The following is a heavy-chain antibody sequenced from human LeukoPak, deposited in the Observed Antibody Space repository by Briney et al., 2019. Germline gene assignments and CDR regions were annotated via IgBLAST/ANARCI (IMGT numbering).Heavy chain of an antibody. J-gene: IGHJ4*02. D-gene: IGHD6-19*01. V-gene: IGHV4-34*01. CDR3: ARGTGIAVAGTFDY. Sequence: SETLSLTCAVYGGSFSGYYWSWIRQPPGKGLEWIGEINHSGSTNYNPSLKSRVTISVDKSRNQFSLRLSSVTAADTAVYYCARGTGIAVAGTFDYWGQGTLVTVSS. CDR1: GGSFSGYY. CDR2: INHSGST.